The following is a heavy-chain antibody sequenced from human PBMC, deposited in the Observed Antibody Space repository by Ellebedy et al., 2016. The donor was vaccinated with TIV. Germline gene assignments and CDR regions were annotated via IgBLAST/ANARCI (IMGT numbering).Heavy chain of an antibody. CDR3: ATLGLVGALGDWFDP. J-gene: IGHJ5*02. D-gene: IGHD1-26*01. CDR2: ISSSSSYK. V-gene: IGHV3-21*04. CDR1: GLTFSRYG. Sequence: PGGSLRLSCAASGLTFSRYGMSWVRQAPGKGLEWVSAISSSSSYKYYANSVKGRFTISRDNAENSLYLQMNSLRTEDTAIYYCATLGLVGALGDWFDPWGQGTLVTVSS.